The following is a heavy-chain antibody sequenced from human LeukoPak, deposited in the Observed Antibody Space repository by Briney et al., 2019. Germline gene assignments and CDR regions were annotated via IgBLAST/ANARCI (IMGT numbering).Heavy chain of an antibody. Sequence: GGSLRLSCAASGFTFSSYVMHWVRQAPGKGLEWVAIISYDGSNEYYADSVKGRFTISRDNAKNSLYLQMNSLRAEDTAVYYCAREAGGGNSWFDYWGQGTLVTVSS. V-gene: IGHV3-30*04. CDR3: AREAGGGNSWFDY. J-gene: IGHJ4*02. CDR1: GFTFSSYV. CDR2: ISYDGSNE. D-gene: IGHD4-23*01.